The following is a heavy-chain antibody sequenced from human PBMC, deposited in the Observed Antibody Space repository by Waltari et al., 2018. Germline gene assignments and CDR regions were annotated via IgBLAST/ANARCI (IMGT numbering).Heavy chain of an antibody. V-gene: IGHV4-31*03. J-gene: IGHJ4*02. CDR1: GCSISSGGYY. D-gene: IGHD1-1*01. CDR2: IYYSGST. Sequence: QVQLQESGPGLVKPSQTLSLTCPVSGCSISSGGYYWSWTRQHPGKGLEWIGYIYYSGSTYYNPSRRSRVTISVDTCKNQFSLKLSSVTAADTAVYYCAREEVSFRNGDYWGQGTLVTVSS. CDR3: AREEVSFRNGDY.